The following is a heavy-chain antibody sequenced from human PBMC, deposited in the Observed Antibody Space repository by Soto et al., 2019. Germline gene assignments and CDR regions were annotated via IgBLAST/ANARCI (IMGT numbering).Heavy chain of an antibody. D-gene: IGHD2-15*01. CDR1: GGSFSGYY. Sequence: QVQLQQWGAGLLKPSETLSLTCAVYGGSFSGYYWSWIRQPPGKGLEWSGEINHSGSTNYNPSLKSRVTISVDTSKNQFSLKLSSVTAADTAVYYCAIVVVVAANGNWFDPWGQGTLVTVSS. J-gene: IGHJ5*02. CDR2: INHSGST. V-gene: IGHV4-34*01. CDR3: AIVVVVAANGNWFDP.